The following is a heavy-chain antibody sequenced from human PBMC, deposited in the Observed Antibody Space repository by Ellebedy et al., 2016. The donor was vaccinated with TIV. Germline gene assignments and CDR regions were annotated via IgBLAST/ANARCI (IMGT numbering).Heavy chain of an antibody. CDR1: GYTFTNYY. Sequence: SVKVSXXASGYTFTNYYIHWVRQAPGQGLEWMGGIIPIFGTANYAQKFQGRVTITADESTSTAYMELSSLRSEDTAMYYCARGNYGDYVYIYWGQGTLVTVSS. CDR2: IIPIFGTA. V-gene: IGHV1-69*13. J-gene: IGHJ4*02. CDR3: ARGNYGDYVYIY. D-gene: IGHD4-17*01.